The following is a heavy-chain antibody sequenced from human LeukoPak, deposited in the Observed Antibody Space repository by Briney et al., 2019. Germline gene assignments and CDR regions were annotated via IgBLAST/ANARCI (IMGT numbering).Heavy chain of an antibody. J-gene: IGHJ4*02. D-gene: IGHD2-21*02. V-gene: IGHV4-38-2*01. CDR1: GFSFNNY. Sequence: PGGSLRLSCVASGFSFNNYGMIWVRQAPGKGLEGMGSIYHSGSTYYNPSLKSRVTISVDTSKNQISLKLSSVTAADTAVYYCARGGYCGGDCYFYYWGQGTLVTVSS. CDR2: IYHSGST. CDR3: ARGGYCGGDCYFYY.